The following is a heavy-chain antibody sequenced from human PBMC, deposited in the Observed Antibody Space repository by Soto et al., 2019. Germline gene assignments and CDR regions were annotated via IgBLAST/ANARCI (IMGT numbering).Heavy chain of an antibody. CDR3: ARDAPSPKIRYCSGGSCYDRFDY. Sequence: ASVKVSCKASGYTFTSYGISWVRQAPGQGLEWMGWISAYNGNTNYAQKLQGRVTMTTDASTSTAYMELRSLRSDDTAVYYCARDAPSPKIRYCSGGSCYDRFDYWGQGTLVTVS. J-gene: IGHJ4*02. CDR2: ISAYNGNT. V-gene: IGHV1-18*01. CDR1: GYTFTSYG. D-gene: IGHD2-15*01.